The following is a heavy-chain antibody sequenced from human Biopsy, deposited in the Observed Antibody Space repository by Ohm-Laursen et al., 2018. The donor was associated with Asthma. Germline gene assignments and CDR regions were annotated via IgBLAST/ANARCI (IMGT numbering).Heavy chain of an antibody. CDR2: INAANGNT. Sequence: VASVKVSCKVSGYTFIHFAIHWVRQAPGHSLEWMGWINAANGNTKYSQKFQGRLTISRDTSASTAYMDLSSLRSEDTAVYYCARTYFDFLTGQVHDAFAMWGQGTMVTVSS. CDR3: ARTYFDFLTGQVHDAFAM. J-gene: IGHJ3*02. D-gene: IGHD3-9*01. CDR1: GYTFIHFA. V-gene: IGHV1-3*01.